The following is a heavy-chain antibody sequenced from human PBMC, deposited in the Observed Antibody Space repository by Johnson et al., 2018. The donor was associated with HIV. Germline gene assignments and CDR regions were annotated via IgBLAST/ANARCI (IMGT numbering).Heavy chain of an antibody. V-gene: IGHV3-30*02. CDR3: ARSYSGSTWDAFDI. CDR2: IRYDGSNK. Sequence: QVQLVESGGGVVRPGRSLRLSCAASGFSFSDYGMHWVRQAPGKGLEWVAFIRYDGSNKYYADSVRGRFTISRDNSKNTLYLQMNSLRAEDTAVYYCARSYSGSTWDAFDIWGQGTLVTVSS. D-gene: IGHD1-26*01. J-gene: IGHJ3*02. CDR1: GFSFSDYG.